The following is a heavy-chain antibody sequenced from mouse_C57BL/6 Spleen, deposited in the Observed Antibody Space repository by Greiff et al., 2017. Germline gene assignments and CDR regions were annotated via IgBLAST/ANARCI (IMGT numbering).Heavy chain of an antibody. D-gene: IGHD4-1*01. CDR1: GFTFSDYG. J-gene: IGHJ3*01. Sequence: EVKLVESGGGLVKPGGSLKLSCAASGFTFSDYGMHWVRQAPEKGLEWVAYISSGSSTIYYADTVKGRFTISRDNAKNTLFLQMTSLRSEDTAMYYCARDWTGTGAWFAYWGQGTLVTVSA. CDR3: ARDWTGTGAWFAY. V-gene: IGHV5-17*01. CDR2: ISSGSSTI.